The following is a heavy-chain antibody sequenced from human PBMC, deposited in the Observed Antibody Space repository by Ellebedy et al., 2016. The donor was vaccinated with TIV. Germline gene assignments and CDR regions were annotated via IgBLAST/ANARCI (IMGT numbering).Heavy chain of an antibody. CDR3: ARAGTTSSPRLSFDY. CDR1: GYTFTSYY. D-gene: IGHD1-7*01. J-gene: IGHJ4*02. V-gene: IGHV1-46*01. Sequence: ASVKVSXXASGYTFTSYYMHWVRQAPGQGLEWMGIINPSGGSTSYAQKFQGRVTMTRDTSTSTVYMELSSLRSEDTAVYYCARAGTTSSPRLSFDYWGQGTLVTVSS. CDR2: INPSGGST.